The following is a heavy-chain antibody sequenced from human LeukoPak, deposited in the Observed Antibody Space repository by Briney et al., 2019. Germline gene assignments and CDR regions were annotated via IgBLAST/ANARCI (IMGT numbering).Heavy chain of an antibody. CDR2: INPNSGGT. Sequence: ASVKVSCKASGYTFTGYYMHWVRQAPGQGLEWMGWINPNSGGTNYAQKFQGRVTMTRDTSISTAYMELSWLRSDDTAVYYCARDSRRLRGYSYGSPVNLDYWGQGALVTVSS. CDR1: GYTFTGYY. V-gene: IGHV1-2*02. CDR3: ARDSRRLRGYSYGSPVNLDY. D-gene: IGHD5-18*01. J-gene: IGHJ4*02.